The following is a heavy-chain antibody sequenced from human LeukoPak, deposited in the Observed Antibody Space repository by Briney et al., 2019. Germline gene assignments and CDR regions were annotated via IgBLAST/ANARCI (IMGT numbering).Heavy chain of an antibody. CDR1: GYTFTGYY. V-gene: IGHV1-2*02. CDR2: INPNSGGT. D-gene: IGHD1-1*01. CDR3: ARATGIGDPTFDY. Sequence: GASVKVSCKASGYTFTGYYMHWVRQAPGQGLEWMGWINPNSGGTNYAQKFQGRVTMTRDTSISTAYMELSRLRSDDTAVYYCARATGIGDPTFDYWGQGTLVTVSS. J-gene: IGHJ4*02.